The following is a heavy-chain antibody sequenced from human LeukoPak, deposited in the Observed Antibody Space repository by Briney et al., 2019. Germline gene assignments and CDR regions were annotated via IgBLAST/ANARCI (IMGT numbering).Heavy chain of an antibody. D-gene: IGHD6-19*01. J-gene: IGHJ4*02. V-gene: IGHV4-4*07. Sequence: RPSETLSLTCSVSGGSISSYSWSWILQPAGEGLEWIGRIYSSGSNSYSPSLKGRVAMSADTSKNQFSLMLSSVTAADTAVYYCARDSSAWSFDYWGQGALVTVSS. CDR3: ARDSSAWSFDY. CDR1: GGSISSYS. CDR2: IYSSGSN.